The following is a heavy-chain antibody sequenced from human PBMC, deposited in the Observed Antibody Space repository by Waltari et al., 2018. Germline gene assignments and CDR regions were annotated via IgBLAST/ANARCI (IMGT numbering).Heavy chain of an antibody. Sequence: EVQLVESGGGLVQPGGSLRLSCAASGFTFSSYSMNWVRQAPGKGLERVSYISSSSSTIYYADSVKGRFTISRDNAKNSLYLQMNSLRAEDTAVYYCARDRHDYYDSSGLDYWGQGTLVTVSS. V-gene: IGHV3-48*04. D-gene: IGHD3-22*01. J-gene: IGHJ4*02. CDR2: ISSSSSTI. CDR1: GFTFSSYS. CDR3: ARDRHDYYDSSGLDY.